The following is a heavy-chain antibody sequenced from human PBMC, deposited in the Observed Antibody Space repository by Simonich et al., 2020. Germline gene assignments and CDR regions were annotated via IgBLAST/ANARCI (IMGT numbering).Heavy chain of an antibody. CDR1: GFTFSSYS. Sequence: EVQLVESGGGLVKPGGSLRLSCAASGFTFSSYSMNWVRQAPGKGLKWVTSISSSRIYIYYAESVKGRFTISRDNAKNSLYLQMNSLRAEDTAVYYCARWIAVAGTGAYGMDVWGQGTTVTVSS. CDR2: ISSSRIYI. D-gene: IGHD6-19*01. CDR3: ARWIAVAGTGAYGMDV. V-gene: IGHV3-21*01. J-gene: IGHJ6*02.